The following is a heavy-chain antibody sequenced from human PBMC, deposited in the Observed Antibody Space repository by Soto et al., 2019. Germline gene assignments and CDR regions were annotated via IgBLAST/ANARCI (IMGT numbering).Heavy chain of an antibody. CDR1: GGSFSVDY. CDR3: ARRDDSSAFCFDP. D-gene: IGHD3-22*01. Sequence: QVQLQQWGAGLLKPSETLSLTCAVYGGSFSVDYWSWIRQPPGKGLEWIGEINRSGSTNYNPSLKSRVTISVDTSKNHLSLNLSSVTPAETAVYYCARRDDSSAFCFDPWGQGTLVTVSS. V-gene: IGHV4-34*01. J-gene: IGHJ5*02. CDR2: INRSGST.